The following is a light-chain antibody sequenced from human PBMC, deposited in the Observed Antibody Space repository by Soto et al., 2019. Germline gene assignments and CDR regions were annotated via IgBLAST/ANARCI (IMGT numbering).Light chain of an antibody. V-gene: IGKV1-5*03. Sequence: DIQMTQSPSTLSASVGDRVTITCRASQSISSWLAWYHQKPGKAPKRLIYKASSLESGVPSRFSGSGSGTEFTLTISSLRPDDFATYYCQQYNSYPTFGGGKKVEIK. CDR3: QQYNSYPT. CDR2: KAS. CDR1: QSISSW. J-gene: IGKJ4*01.